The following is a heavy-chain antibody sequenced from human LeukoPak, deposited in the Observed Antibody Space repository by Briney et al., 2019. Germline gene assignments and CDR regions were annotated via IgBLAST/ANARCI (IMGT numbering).Heavy chain of an antibody. D-gene: IGHD1-7*01. Sequence: GGSLRLSCAASGFTFSSYAMSWVRQAPGKGLEWVSRINSDGRSTSYADSVKGRFTISRDNAKNTLYLQMNSLRAEDTAVYYCARATGSTHDYWGQGTLVTVSS. V-gene: IGHV3-74*01. CDR1: GFTFSSYA. J-gene: IGHJ4*02. CDR3: ARATGSTHDY. CDR2: INSDGRST.